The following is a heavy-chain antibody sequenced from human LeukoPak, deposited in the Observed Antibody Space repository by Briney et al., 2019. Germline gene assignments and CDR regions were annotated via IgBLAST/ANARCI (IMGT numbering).Heavy chain of an antibody. D-gene: IGHD5-12*01. V-gene: IGHV1-69*13. CDR2: IIPIFGTA. CDR1: GGTFSSYA. J-gene: IGHJ3*02. CDR3: ARDGGYGSPSAFDI. Sequence: SVKVSCKASGGTFSSYAISWVRQAPGQGLEWMGGIIPIFGTANYAQKFQGRVTITADESTSTAYMELSSLRSEDTAVYYCARDGGYGSPSAFDIWGQGTMVTVSS.